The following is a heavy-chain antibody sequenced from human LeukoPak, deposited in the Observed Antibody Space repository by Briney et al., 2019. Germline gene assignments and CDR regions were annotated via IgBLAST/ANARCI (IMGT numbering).Heavy chain of an antibody. CDR2: IYYSGST. CDR3: ARGRAKLLRKLEFFDY. J-gene: IGHJ4*02. Sequence: SETLSLTCTVSGGSISSSSYYWGWIRQPPGKGLEWIGYIYYSGSTYYNPSLKSRVTISVDTSKNQFSLKLSSVTAADTAVYYCARGRAKLLRKLEFFDYWGQGTLVTVSS. CDR1: GGSISSSSYY. D-gene: IGHD1-1*01. V-gene: IGHV4-30-4*08.